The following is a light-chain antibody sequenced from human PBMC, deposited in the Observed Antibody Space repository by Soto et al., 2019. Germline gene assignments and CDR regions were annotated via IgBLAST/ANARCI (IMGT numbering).Light chain of an antibody. V-gene: IGKV3-20*01. Sequence: EIVLTQSPGTLSLSPVERATLSFSSSQTVSSSYLAWYQRKPGQAPRLLIYHSSSRATGIPDRFSGSGSGTDFTLTISRLEPEDFSVYYCHQYGTAPLTFGPGTKVDIK. CDR1: QTVSSSY. CDR2: HSS. CDR3: HQYGTAPLT. J-gene: IGKJ3*01.